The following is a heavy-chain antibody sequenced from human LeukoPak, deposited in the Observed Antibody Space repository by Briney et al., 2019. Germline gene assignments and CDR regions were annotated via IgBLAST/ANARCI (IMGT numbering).Heavy chain of an antibody. CDR1: GYSFNSHH. D-gene: IGHD3-10*01. J-gene: IGHJ6*02. CDR3: ARDSGSFHYDMDV. V-gene: IGHV1-46*02. CDR2: NFSHDGST. Sequence: ASVKVSCKTFGYSFNSHHVHWVRQAPGQGLEWMGINFSHDGSTSNTQKFQGRVTMTRDTSTSTVYMELSSLRSVDTAVYYCARDSGSFHYDMDVWGQGTTVIVSS.